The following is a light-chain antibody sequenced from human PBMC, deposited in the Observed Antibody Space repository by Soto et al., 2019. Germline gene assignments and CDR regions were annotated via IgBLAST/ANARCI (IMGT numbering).Light chain of an antibody. CDR3: GTWDSSLSAV. V-gene: IGLV1-51*01. Sequence: QSVLTQPPSLSAPPGQKVTISCSGSISNIGSNFVSWYQQLPGTAPKLLIYDNNMRASGIPDRFSGSKSGTSATLGITGLYTGDEADYYCGTWDSSLSAVFGTGTKLTVL. J-gene: IGLJ1*01. CDR1: ISNIGSNF. CDR2: DNN.